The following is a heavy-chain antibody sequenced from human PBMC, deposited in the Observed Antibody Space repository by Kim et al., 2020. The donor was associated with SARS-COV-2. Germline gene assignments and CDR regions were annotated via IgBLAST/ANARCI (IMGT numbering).Heavy chain of an antibody. CDR2: IYYSGST. CDR3: ARLSGLGYLDP. J-gene: IGHJ5*02. Sequence: SETLSLTCTVSGGSISSSSYYWGWIRQPPGKGLEWIGSIYYSGSTYYNPSLKSRVTISVDTSKNQFSLKLSSVTAADTAVYYCARLSGLGYLDPWGQGTLVTVSS. CDR1: GGSISSSSYY. D-gene: IGHD3-16*01. V-gene: IGHV4-39*01.